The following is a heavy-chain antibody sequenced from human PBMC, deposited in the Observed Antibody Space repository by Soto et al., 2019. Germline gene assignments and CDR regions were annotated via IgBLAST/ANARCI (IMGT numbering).Heavy chain of an antibody. V-gene: IGHV3-7*03. Sequence: GGSLRLSCAASGFTFSNYWMTWVRQAPGKGLEWVANIKQDGSEKYYVDSVKGRFTISRDNAKNSLYLQMNSLRAEDTAVYYCARGCSGSSCYSIWFDYWGQGTQVTVSS. CDR2: IKQDGSEK. CDR1: GFTFSNYW. J-gene: IGHJ4*02. D-gene: IGHD2-15*01. CDR3: ARGCSGSSCYSIWFDY.